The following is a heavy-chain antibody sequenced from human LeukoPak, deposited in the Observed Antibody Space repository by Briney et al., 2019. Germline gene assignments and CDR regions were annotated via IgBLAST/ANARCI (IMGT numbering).Heavy chain of an antibody. CDR1: GYTFSRYY. CDR3: ASPYCSGGSCYEYFQH. D-gene: IGHD2-15*01. J-gene: IGHJ1*01. Sequence: ASVKVSCKASGYTFSRYYMHWVRQAPGQGLEWMGIINPSGGSTSYAQKFQGRVTMTRDTSTSTVYMELSSLRSEDTAVYYCASPYCSGGSCYEYFQHWGQGTLVTVSS. CDR2: INPSGGST. V-gene: IGHV1-46*01.